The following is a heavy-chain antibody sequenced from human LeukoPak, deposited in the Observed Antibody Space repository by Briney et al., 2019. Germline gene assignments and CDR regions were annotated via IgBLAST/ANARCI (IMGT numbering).Heavy chain of an antibody. V-gene: IGHV3-23*01. CDR1: GFTFRMYA. D-gene: IGHD3-22*01. Sequence: GGSLRLSCTASGFTFRMYAMSWVRQAPGKGLESVASIIYDGRHAYYAASVKGRFTISRDNSQNTLYLQMNSLRAEDTALYYCAKDGLSYDGSTHVYYFQSLGQGTLVTVSS. CDR2: IIYDGRHA. CDR3: AKDGLSYDGSTHVYYFQS. J-gene: IGHJ4*02.